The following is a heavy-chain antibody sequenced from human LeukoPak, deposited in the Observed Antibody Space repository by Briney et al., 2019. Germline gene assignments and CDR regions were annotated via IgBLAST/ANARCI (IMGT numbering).Heavy chain of an antibody. D-gene: IGHD6-19*01. CDR2: ISYDGSNK. J-gene: IGHJ2*01. Sequence: GGSLRLSCAASGFTFSSYGMHWVRQAPGKGLEWVAVISYDGSNKYYADSVKGRFTISRDNSKNTLYLQMNSLRAEDTAVYYYVKDRAVARYFDLWGRGTLVTVSS. CDR1: GFTFSSYG. CDR3: VKDRAVARYFDL. V-gene: IGHV3-30*18.